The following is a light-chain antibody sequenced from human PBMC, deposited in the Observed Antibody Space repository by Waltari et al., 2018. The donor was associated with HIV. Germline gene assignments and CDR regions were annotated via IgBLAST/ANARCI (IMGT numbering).Light chain of an antibody. CDR1: SSNIGTGYD. V-gene: IGLV1-40*01. J-gene: IGLJ3*02. Sequence: QSVLTQPPSVSGAPGPRVTISCTGSSSNIGTGYDGHWYQQLPGTAPKLLIDGNNLRASGVPDRFSGSKSATSASLDITGRQAEDEADYYCQSYDSSLSGWVFGGGTKLTVL. CDR2: GNN. CDR3: QSYDSSLSGWV.